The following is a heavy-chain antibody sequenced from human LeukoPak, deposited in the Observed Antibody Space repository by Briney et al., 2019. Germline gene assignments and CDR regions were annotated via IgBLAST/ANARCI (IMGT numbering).Heavy chain of an antibody. CDR3: AKESYYYDRSGFYGPEEIYYGMDV. D-gene: IGHD3-22*01. J-gene: IGHJ6*02. V-gene: IGHV3-30*18. CDR1: GFSFSGSG. CDR2: ISYDGSNK. Sequence: GGSLRLSCAASGFSFSGSGMHWARQAPGKGLEWVAVISYDGSNKYYADSVKGRFTISRDNSKNTLYLQMNSLRAEDTAVYYCAKESYYYDRSGFYGPEEIYYGMDVWGQGTTVTVSS.